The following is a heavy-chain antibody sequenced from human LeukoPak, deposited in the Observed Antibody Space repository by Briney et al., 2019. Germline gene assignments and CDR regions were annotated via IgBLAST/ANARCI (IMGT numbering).Heavy chain of an antibody. D-gene: IGHD2-15*01. Sequence: ASVKVSCKGSGYTVTSYEISWVRQATGQGLEWMGWMNPNSGITGYAPQFQGRVTMTKNTSISTVYMELNNLRSEDTAVYFCARAFNLGYCSLGSCYDWYFDLWGRGTLVTVSS. J-gene: IGHJ2*01. V-gene: IGHV1-8*01. CDR3: ARAFNLGYCSLGSCYDWYFDL. CDR1: GYTVTSYE. CDR2: MNPNSGIT.